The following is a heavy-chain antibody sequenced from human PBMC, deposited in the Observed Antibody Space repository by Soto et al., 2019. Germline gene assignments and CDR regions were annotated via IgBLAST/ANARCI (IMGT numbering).Heavy chain of an antibody. CDR3: TRRIAVAGTDYFEY. V-gene: IGHV3-15*06. CDR2: IKSISAGETT. D-gene: IGHD6-19*01. J-gene: IGHJ4*02. CDR1: GFTFSHAW. Sequence: LLVESGGGFVQPGGSLSLSCVASGFTFSHAWMDWVRQAPGKGLEWVGRIKSISAGETTNYAASVAGRFTISRDDSKNTLFLHVNSLKTEDTGLYDCTRRIAVAGTDYFEYWVQGTLVTVSA.